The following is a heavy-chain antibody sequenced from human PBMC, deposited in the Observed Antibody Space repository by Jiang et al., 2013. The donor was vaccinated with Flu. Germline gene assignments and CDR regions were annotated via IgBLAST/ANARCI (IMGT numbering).Heavy chain of an antibody. CDR1: GGSVSSGSYY. V-gene: IGHV4-61*01. CDR2: ISYTGST. D-gene: IGHD3-22*01. CDR3: ARDWGYYYDSSGYGMDV. J-gene: IGHJ6*04. Sequence: LLKPSETLSLTCTVSGGSVSSGSYYWSWIRQPPGKGLEWIGYISYTGSTNYNLSLMGRVTISVDTSKNQFSLSLRSLTAADTAVYYCARDWGYYYDSSGYGMDVWGKGTTVTVSS.